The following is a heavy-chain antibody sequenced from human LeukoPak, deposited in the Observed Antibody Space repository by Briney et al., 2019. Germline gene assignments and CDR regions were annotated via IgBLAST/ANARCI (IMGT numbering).Heavy chain of an antibody. Sequence: GGSLRLSCAVSGITLSNYGMSWVRQAPGKGLEWVAGISGSGGSTYYADSVKGRFAISRDNPKNTLYLQMNSLRAEDTAVYFCAKRGVVIRVILVGFHKEAYYFDSWGQGALVTVSS. CDR1: GITLSNYG. V-gene: IGHV3-23*01. J-gene: IGHJ4*02. CDR2: ISGSGGST. D-gene: IGHD3-10*01. CDR3: AKRGVVIRVILVGFHKEAYYFDS.